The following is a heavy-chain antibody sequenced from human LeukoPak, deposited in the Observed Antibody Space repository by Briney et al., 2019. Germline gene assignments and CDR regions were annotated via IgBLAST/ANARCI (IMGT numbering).Heavy chain of an antibody. V-gene: IGHV3-23*01. CDR1: GFTFSSYA. CDR2: ISGSGGST. J-gene: IGHJ4*02. CDR3: AKAQTVEYSSSFDY. D-gene: IGHD6-6*01. Sequence: GGSLRLSCAASGFTFSSYAMSWVRQAPGKGLEWVSAISGSGGSTYYADYVKGRFTISRDNSKNTLYLQMNSLRAEDTAVYYCAKAQTVEYSSSFDYWGQGTLVTVSS.